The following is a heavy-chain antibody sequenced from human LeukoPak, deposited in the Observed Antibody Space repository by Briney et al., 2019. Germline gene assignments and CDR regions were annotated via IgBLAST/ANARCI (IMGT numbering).Heavy chain of an antibody. D-gene: IGHD3-22*01. V-gene: IGHV3-30-3*01. J-gene: IGHJ4*02. CDR3: ARGSNYYDSSYFDY. Sequence: GGSLRLSCAASGFTFSSYAMHWVRQAPDKGLEGVAVISYDGSNKYYADSVKGRFTISRDNSKNTLYLQINSLRAEDTAVYYCARGSNYYDSSYFDYWGQGTLVTVSS. CDR2: ISYDGSNK. CDR1: GFTFSSYA.